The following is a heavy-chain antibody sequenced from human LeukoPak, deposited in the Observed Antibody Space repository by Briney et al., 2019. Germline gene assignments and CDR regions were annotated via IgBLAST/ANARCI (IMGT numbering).Heavy chain of an antibody. D-gene: IGHD5-18*01. CDR2: ISGSGGST. Sequence: GGSLRLSCAVSGFTFSSYAMSWVRQAPGKGLEWVSAISGSGGSTYYADSVKGRFTISRDNSKNTLYLQMNSLRAEDTAVYYCARVAVDTAMVTYYYYYYMDVWGKGTTVTVSS. CDR3: ARVAVDTAMVTYYYYYYMDV. J-gene: IGHJ6*03. V-gene: IGHV3-23*01. CDR1: GFTFSSYA.